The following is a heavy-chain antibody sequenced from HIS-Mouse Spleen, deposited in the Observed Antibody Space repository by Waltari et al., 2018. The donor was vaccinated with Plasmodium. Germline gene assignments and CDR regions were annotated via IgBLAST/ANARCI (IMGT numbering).Heavy chain of an antibody. Sequence: QVTLRESGPALVKPTQTLTLTCTFSGFSLSTSGMCVSWIRQPPGKALEWLARIDWDDDKYYSTTLNTRFTISKDTSKNQVFLTMTNMDPVDTATYYCARSYYYDSSGYGTFDPWGQGTLVTVSS. CDR1: GFSLSTSGMC. V-gene: IGHV2-70*15. CDR3: ARSYYYDSSGYGTFDP. CDR2: IDWDDDK. D-gene: IGHD3-22*01. J-gene: IGHJ5*02.